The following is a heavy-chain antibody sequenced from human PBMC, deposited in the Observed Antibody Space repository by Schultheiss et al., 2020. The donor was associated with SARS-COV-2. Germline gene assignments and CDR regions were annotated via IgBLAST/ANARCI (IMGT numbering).Heavy chain of an antibody. CDR1: GFTFSSYG. CDR2: ISYDGSNK. Sequence: GGSLRLSCAASGFTFSSYGMHWVRQAPGKGLEWVAVISYDGSNKYYADSVKGRFTISRDNSKNTLYLQMNSLRAEDTAVYYCAIGLKSTYYDYVWWSPDLDYWGQGTLVTVSS. V-gene: IGHV3-30*03. D-gene: IGHD3-16*01. J-gene: IGHJ4*02. CDR3: AIGLKSTYYDYVWWSPDLDY.